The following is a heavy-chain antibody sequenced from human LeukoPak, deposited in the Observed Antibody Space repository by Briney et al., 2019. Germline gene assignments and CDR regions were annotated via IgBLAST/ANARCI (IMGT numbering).Heavy chain of an antibody. J-gene: IGHJ4*02. V-gene: IGHV1-46*01. CDR1: GYTFTSYG. Sequence: ASVKVSCTASGYTFTSYGISWVRQAPGQGLEWMRGINPGGGSTSYAQKFQGRVTMTRDTSTRTVYMEVNSLRSEDTAVYYCARQGTYSSAIGMGYWGQGTLVTVSS. CDR2: INPGGGST. CDR3: ARQGTYSSAIGMGY. D-gene: IGHD6-19*01.